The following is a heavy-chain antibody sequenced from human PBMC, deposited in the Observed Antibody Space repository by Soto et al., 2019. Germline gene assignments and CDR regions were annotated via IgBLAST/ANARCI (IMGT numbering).Heavy chain of an antibody. CDR2: ISAYNGNK. V-gene: IGHV1-18*03. CDR1: GYTFTSYG. J-gene: IGHJ4*02. D-gene: IGHD2-21*01. CDR3: ARNSAPPRE. Sequence: QVQLVQSGAEVKKPGASVKVSCKASGYTFTSYGISWVRQAPGRGLEWMGWISAYNGNKNYAQTLQCRVTTTTHTPTRPASMEPRGLRFDEMAVYYCARNSAPPREWGPGTLVTVSS.